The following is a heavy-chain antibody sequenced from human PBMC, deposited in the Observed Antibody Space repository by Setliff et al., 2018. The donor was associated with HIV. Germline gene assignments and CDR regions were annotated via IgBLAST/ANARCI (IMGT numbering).Heavy chain of an antibody. CDR1: DFTFSRYD. Sequence: GGSLRLSCAASDFTFSRYDMNWVRQAPGKGLECVSYISSSSSTIYYADSVKGRFTISRDNAKNSLYLQMDSLRAEDTAVYYCARDGGDFDYWGQGTLVTVSS. D-gene: IGHD4-17*01. J-gene: IGHJ4*02. V-gene: IGHV3-48*01. CDR2: ISSSSSTI. CDR3: ARDGGDFDY.